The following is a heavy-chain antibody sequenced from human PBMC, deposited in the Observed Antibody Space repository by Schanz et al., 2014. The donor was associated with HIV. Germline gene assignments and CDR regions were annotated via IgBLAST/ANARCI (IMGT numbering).Heavy chain of an antibody. CDR1: GFTFSSYG. D-gene: IGHD5-18*01. Sequence: QVQLVESGGGVVQPGRSLRLSCAASGFTFSSYGMHWVRQAPGKGLEWVAVISYYGSNKYYADSVKGRFTISRDNSKNTLYLQMNSLRADDTAVYYCAKDRTYGYRFDYWGQGTLVTVSS. V-gene: IGHV3-30*18. CDR3: AKDRTYGYRFDY. CDR2: ISYYGSNK. J-gene: IGHJ4*02.